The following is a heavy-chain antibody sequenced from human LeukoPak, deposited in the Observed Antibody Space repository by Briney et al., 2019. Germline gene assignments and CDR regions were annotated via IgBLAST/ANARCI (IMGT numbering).Heavy chain of an antibody. CDR3: ARGGEGYNGPGFN. CDR2: MNTDGSSI. Sequence: GGSLRLSCVASGFTFSSHWMHWVRQAPGKGLVWVSRMNTDGSSINYADPVKGRFTISRDNAKNTLYLQMNSLRAEDTAVYYCARGGEGYNGPGFNWGQGTLVTVSS. J-gene: IGHJ4*02. CDR1: GFTFSSHW. D-gene: IGHD5-12*01. V-gene: IGHV3-74*01.